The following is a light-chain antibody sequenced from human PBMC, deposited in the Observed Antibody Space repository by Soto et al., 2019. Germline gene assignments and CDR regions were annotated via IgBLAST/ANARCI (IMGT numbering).Light chain of an antibody. V-gene: IGLV2-14*02. J-gene: IGLJ1*01. CDR2: EGS. CDR3: SSYTSSSILHV. CDR1: SSDVGSYNL. Sequence: QAVVTQPASVSGSPGQSITISCTGTSSDVGSYNLVSWYQQHPGKAPKLMIYEGSNRPSGVSNRFSGSKSGNTASLTISGLQAEDEADYYCSSYTSSSILHVFGTGTKLTVL.